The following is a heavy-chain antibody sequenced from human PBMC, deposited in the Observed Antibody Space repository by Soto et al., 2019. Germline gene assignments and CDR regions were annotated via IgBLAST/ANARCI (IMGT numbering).Heavy chain of an antibody. Sequence: KPXGSLRLSCTASGFVFDRYSMNWVRQAPGKGLEWVSSISGSSSHIYFADSLKGRFTISRDNAKNSLYLQMDSLRADDTAVYYCARLTVTGAFDFWGQGTLVTVSS. V-gene: IGHV3-21*01. CDR1: GFVFDRYS. D-gene: IGHD6-19*01. J-gene: IGHJ4*02. CDR2: ISGSSSHI. CDR3: ARLTVTGAFDF.